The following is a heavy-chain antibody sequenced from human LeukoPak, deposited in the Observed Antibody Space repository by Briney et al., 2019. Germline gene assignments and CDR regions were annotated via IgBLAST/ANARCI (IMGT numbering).Heavy chain of an antibody. V-gene: IGHV4-34*01. CDR3: ARNGGGDTGIVGATAIDY. CDR2: INHSGST. J-gene: IGHJ4*02. D-gene: IGHD1-26*01. CDR1: GGSFSGYY. Sequence: SETLSLTCAVYGGSFSGYYWSWIRQPPGKGLEWIGEINHSGSTNYNPSLKSRVTISVDTSKNQFSLKLSSVTAADTAVYYCARNGGGDTGIVGATAIDYWGQGTLVTVSS.